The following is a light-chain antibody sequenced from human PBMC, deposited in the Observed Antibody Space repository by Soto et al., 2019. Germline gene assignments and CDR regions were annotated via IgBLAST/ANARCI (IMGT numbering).Light chain of an antibody. CDR1: NIGSKS. Sequence: SYELTQPPSVSVAPGQTAKITCGGNNIGSKSVHWYQQKPGQAPVLVVYDDNDRPSGIPERFSGSNSENTATLTISRVEAGDEADYYCQVWESYSDLHVVFGGGTQLTVL. V-gene: IGLV3-21*02. CDR3: QVWESYSDLHVV. J-gene: IGLJ2*01. CDR2: DDN.